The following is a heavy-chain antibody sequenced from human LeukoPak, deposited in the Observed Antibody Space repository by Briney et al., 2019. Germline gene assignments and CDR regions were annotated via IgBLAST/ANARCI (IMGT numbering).Heavy chain of an antibody. CDR3: ARGRVYYDFWSGYPD. CDR2: ISNSGGST. CDR1: GFTFSNYA. Sequence: GGSLRLSCAASGFTFSNYAMSWVRQAPGKGLEWVSTISNSGGSTYCADSVKGRFTISRDNSKNTLYLQMNSLRAEDTAVYYCARGRVYYDFWSGYPDWGQGTLVTVSS. J-gene: IGHJ4*02. D-gene: IGHD3-3*01. V-gene: IGHV3-23*01.